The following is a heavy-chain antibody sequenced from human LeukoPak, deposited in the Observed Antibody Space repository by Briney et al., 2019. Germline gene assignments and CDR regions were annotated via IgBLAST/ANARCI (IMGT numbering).Heavy chain of an antibody. CDR3: ARVACSGGSCYSGWFDP. V-gene: IGHV4-4*07. Sequence: SETLSLTCTVSGGSISSYYWSSIRQPGGKGLEWIGRIYTSGSTKYNPSLKSRVTMSVDTSKNQFSLKLSSVTAADTAVYYCARVACSGGSCYSGWFDPWGQGTLVTVSS. CDR2: IYTSGST. J-gene: IGHJ5*02. D-gene: IGHD2-15*01. CDR1: GGSISSYY.